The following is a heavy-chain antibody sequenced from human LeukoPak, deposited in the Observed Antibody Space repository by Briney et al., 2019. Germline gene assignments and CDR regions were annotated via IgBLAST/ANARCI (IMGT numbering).Heavy chain of an antibody. D-gene: IGHD2-8*01. CDR3: ARDPATECSNGVCYKASWFDP. J-gene: IGHJ5*02. V-gene: IGHV4-39*07. CDR1: GGSISSSSYY. Sequence: SETLSLTCTVSGGSISSSSYYWGWIRQPPGKGLEWIGSIYHSGSTYYNPSLKSRVTISVDTSKNQFSLKLSSVTAADTAMYYCARDPATECSNGVCYKASWFDPWGQGTLVTVSS. CDR2: IYHSGST.